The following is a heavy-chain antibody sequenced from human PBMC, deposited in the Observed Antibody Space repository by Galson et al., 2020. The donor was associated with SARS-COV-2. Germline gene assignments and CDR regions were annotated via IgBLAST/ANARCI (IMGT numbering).Heavy chain of an antibody. J-gene: IGHJ4*02. V-gene: IGHV4-61*09. Sequence: SETLSLTCTVSGASVTGTTYYWDWIRQPAGKGLEWIGHIYSSGSANYNPSLKSRATISVDTSKSHFSLKLSSVTAADTAVYYCAGYDFWSASYSWGQGTLVTVSS. CDR3: AGYDFWSASYS. CDR1: GASVTGTTYY. CDR2: IYSSGSA. D-gene: IGHD3-3*01.